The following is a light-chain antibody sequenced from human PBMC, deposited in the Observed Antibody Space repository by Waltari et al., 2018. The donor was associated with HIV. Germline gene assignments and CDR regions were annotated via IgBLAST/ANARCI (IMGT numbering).Light chain of an antibody. CDR3: AVWDDSLGGAV. V-gene: IGLV1-47*01. J-gene: IGLJ2*01. CDR1: GSNIGTYY. CDR2: MND. Sequence: QSVVTQPPSASGTPGQRVTTSSSGSGSNIGTYYVNWYQHFPETAPQLLIYMNDQRPSGFPGRFSGSQSGTSASLAISGLQYDDEADYYCAVWDDSLGGAVFGGGTKLTVL.